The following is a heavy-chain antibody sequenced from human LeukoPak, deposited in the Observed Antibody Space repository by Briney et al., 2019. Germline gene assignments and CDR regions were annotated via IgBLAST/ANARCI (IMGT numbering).Heavy chain of an antibody. CDR3: ARGDYYDSSGYLFDY. CDR2: IYYSGST. V-gene: IGHV4-59*08. CDR1: GGSISSYY. D-gene: IGHD3-22*01. J-gene: IGHJ4*02. Sequence: SETLSLTSTVSGGSISSYYWSWIRQPPGKGLEWIGYIYYSGSTYYNPSLKSRVTISVDTSKNQFSLKLSSVTAADTAVYYCARGDYYDSSGYLFDYWGQGTLVTVSS.